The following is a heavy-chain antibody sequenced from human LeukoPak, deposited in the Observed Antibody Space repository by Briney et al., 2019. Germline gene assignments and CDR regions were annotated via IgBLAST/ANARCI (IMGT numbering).Heavy chain of an antibody. V-gene: IGHV1-2*02. CDR1: GHTFTGYY. J-gene: IGHJ6*03. CDR3: ARAHRYSSASGDYYYYYYMDV. CDR2: INPNSGGT. Sequence: ASVKVSCKASGHTFTGYYMHWVRQAPGQGLEWMGWINPNSGGTNYAQKFQGRVTMTTDTSTSTAYMELRSLTSDDTAVYYCARAHRYSSASGDYYYYYYMDVWGKGTTVTISS. D-gene: IGHD6-19*01.